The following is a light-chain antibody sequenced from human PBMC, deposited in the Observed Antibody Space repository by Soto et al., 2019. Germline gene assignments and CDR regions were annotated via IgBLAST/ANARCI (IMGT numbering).Light chain of an antibody. CDR2: KAT. J-gene: IGKJ2*01. CDR3: QHYNNYPYT. Sequence: DIQMTQSPSTLSASVGDRVTVTCRASQSINNWLAWYQQKPGQAPKLLIYKATSLESGVPSRFSGSGSGTEFTLTISGLQPDDFATYYCQHYNNYPYTFGQGTKVDI. CDR1: QSINNW. V-gene: IGKV1-5*03.